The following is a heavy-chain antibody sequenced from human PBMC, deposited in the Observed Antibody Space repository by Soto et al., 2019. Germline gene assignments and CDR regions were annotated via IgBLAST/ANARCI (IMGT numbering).Heavy chain of an antibody. CDR1: GCSVSSDSYY. V-gene: IGHV4-61*01. D-gene: IGHD4-17*01. Sequence: QVQLQESGPRLVQPSETLSLTCSVSGCSVSSDSYYWSWIRQPPGAGLEWIGYIYFSGTTNYNPSLESRVTILVDSSKNQFSLKLSSVTAADTAVYYCARSPDSGDYVDYWGQGTLFAVSS. CDR3: ARSPDSGDYVDY. J-gene: IGHJ4*02. CDR2: IYFSGTT.